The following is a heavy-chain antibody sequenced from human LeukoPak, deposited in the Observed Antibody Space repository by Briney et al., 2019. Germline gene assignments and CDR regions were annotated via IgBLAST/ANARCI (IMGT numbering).Heavy chain of an antibody. D-gene: IGHD2-2*01. Sequence: GRSLRLSCAASGFTFSSYGTHWVRQAPGKGLEWVAVIWYDGSNKYYADSVKGRFTISRDNSKNTLYLQMNSLRVEDTAVYYCARRSSSTLYYGMDVWGQGTTVTVSS. V-gene: IGHV3-33*01. CDR1: GFTFSSYG. CDR3: ARRSSSTLYYGMDV. J-gene: IGHJ6*02. CDR2: IWYDGSNK.